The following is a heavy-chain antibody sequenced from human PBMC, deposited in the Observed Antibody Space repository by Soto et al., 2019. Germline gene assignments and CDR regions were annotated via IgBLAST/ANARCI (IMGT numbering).Heavy chain of an antibody. Sequence: SVKVSCKASGGTFSSYAISWVRQAPGQGLEWMGGIIPIFGTANYAQKFQGRVTITADESTSTAYMELSSLRSEDTAVYYCARARLRFSQYYYGMDVWGQGTTVTVSS. V-gene: IGHV1-69*13. CDR1: GGTFSSYA. CDR2: IIPIFGTA. J-gene: IGHJ6*02. D-gene: IGHD3-3*01. CDR3: ARARLRFSQYYYGMDV.